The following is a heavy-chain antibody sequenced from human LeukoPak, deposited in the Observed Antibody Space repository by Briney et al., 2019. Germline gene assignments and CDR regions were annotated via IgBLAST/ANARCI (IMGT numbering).Heavy chain of an antibody. V-gene: IGHV4-39*07. CDR3: ARVHDYGDLDY. J-gene: IGHJ4*02. CDR1: GGSISSSSYY. D-gene: IGHD4-17*01. Sequence: SETLSLTCTVSGGSISSSSYYWGWIRQPPGKGLEWIGSICYSGSTYYNPSLKSRVTISVDTSKNQFSLKLSSVTAADTAVYYCARVHDYGDLDYWGQGTLVTVSS. CDR2: ICYSGST.